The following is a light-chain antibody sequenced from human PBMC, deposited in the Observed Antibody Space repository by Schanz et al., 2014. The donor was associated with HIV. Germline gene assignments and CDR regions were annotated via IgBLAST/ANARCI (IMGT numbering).Light chain of an antibody. CDR3: QSYDSGLSGIL. CDR2: NND. V-gene: IGLV1-44*01. CDR1: RSTLERTP. J-gene: IGLJ2*01. Sequence: QSLLTQPPSVSGTPGQRVIISCSGSRSTLERTPVDWYQHLPGTAPRLLVRNNDVRPSGVPDRFSGSKSGTSASLVISALQSEDEADYYCQSYDSGLSGILFGGGTKLTVL.